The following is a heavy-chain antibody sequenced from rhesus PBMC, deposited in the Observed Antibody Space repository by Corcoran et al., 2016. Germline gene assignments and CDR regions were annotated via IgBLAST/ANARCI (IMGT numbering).Heavy chain of an antibody. Sequence: QVQLQESGPGVVKPSETLSLTCDVSGGSISDSYRWGWIRQPPGKGLEWIGSIYGRITNTNSTPSLKRLVTISKDTSKNQFALKLTSVTAADTAVYYCARTSIAGTRIDYWGQGLLVTVSS. D-gene: IGHD1-14*01. CDR2: IYGRITNT. CDR3: ARTSIAGTRIDY. V-gene: IGHV4S10*01. J-gene: IGHJ4*01. CDR1: GGSISDSYR.